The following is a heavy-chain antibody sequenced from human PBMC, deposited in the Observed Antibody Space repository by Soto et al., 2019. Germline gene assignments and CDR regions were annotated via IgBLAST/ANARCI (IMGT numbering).Heavy chain of an antibody. D-gene: IGHD3-3*01. CDR2: IIPIFGTA. Sequence: QVQLVQSGAEVKKPGSSVKVSCKASGGTFSSYAISWVRQAPGQGLEWMGGIIPIFGTANYAQKFQGRVTITADESTSTAYMELRSLRSEDTAVYYCARDNKKTVWSGYRGHYYYGMDVWGQGTTVTVSS. CDR3: ARDNKKTVWSGYRGHYYYGMDV. J-gene: IGHJ6*02. CDR1: GGTFSSYA. V-gene: IGHV1-69*01.